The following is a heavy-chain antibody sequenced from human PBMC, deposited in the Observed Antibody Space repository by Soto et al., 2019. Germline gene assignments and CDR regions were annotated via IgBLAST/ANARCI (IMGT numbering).Heavy chain of an antibody. CDR3: ARPIVLGRVPSGHGAFGC. CDR2: ISLDGVNK. J-gene: IGHJ4*02. CDR1: GFTFGSYA. D-gene: IGHD1-26*01. Sequence: QVQLVESGGGVAQPGKSLRLSCVASGFTFGSYAMHWVRQAPGKGLAWVAVISLDGVNKYYAESVKGRFNMSRDNFKNTLFLQMDSLRIEDTATYYCARPIVLGRVPSGHGAFGCWGQGALVTVSS. V-gene: IGHV3-30-3*01.